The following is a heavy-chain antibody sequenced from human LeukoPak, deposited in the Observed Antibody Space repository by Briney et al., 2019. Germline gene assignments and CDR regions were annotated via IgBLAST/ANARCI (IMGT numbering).Heavy chain of an antibody. J-gene: IGHJ4*02. V-gene: IGHV4-59*01. Sequence: SETLSLTCTVSGGSISSYYWSWIRQPPGKGLERIGNIYASGSTNYNPSLKSRVTISVDTSKNQFSLKLSSVTAADTAVYYCASSSPYCSGGSCYVRSYFDYWGQGTLVTVSS. CDR1: GGSISSYY. D-gene: IGHD2-15*01. CDR2: IYASGST. CDR3: ASSSPYCSGGSCYVRSYFDY.